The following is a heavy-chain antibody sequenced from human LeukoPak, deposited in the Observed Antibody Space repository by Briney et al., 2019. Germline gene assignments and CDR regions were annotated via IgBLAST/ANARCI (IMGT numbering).Heavy chain of an antibody. J-gene: IGHJ6*02. CDR2: ISSSSTI. CDR1: GFTFSSYS. D-gene: IGHD6-19*01. CDR3: AREGSSGWYLSYYYYYGMDV. V-gene: IGHV3-48*01. Sequence: GGSLRLSCAASGFTFSSYSMNWVRQAPGKGLEWVSYISSSSTIYYADSVKGRFTISRDNAKNSLYLQMNSLRAEDTAVYYCAREGSSGWYLSYYYYYGMDVWGQGTTVTVSS.